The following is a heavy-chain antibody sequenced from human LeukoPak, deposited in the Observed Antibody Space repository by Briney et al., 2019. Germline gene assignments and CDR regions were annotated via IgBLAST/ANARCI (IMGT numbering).Heavy chain of an antibody. CDR2: ISSSSSYI. J-gene: IGHJ4*02. V-gene: IGHV3-21*01. D-gene: IGHD1-26*01. CDR1: GFTFRGYG. CDR3: AREEYSGSYYFDY. Sequence: GRSLRLSCAASGFTFRGYGMHWVRQAPGKGLEWVSSISSSSSYIYYADSVKGRFTISRDNAKNSLYLQMNSLRAEDTAVYYCAREEYSGSYYFDYWGQGTLVTVSS.